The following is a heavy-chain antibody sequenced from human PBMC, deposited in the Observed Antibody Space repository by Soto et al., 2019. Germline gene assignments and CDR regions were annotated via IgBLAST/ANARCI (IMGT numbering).Heavy chain of an antibody. CDR3: ARANDNNGPFVFDP. D-gene: IGHD3-22*01. CDR2: IIPLLDIT. V-gene: IGHV1-69*02. CDR1: GGTFSRFT. Sequence: QVQLVQSGAEVKKPGSSVKVSCKASGGTFSRFTISWVRQAPGQGLEWMGRIIPLLDITNYAQKFQGRVTITADTFTTTAYMELSRLRSEDTAVYYCARANDNNGPFVFDPWGQGTLVTVSS. J-gene: IGHJ5*02.